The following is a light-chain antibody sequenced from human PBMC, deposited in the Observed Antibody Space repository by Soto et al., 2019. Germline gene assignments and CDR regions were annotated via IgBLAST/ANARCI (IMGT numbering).Light chain of an antibody. V-gene: IGKV3-11*01. Sequence: EIVLTQSPATLSLSPGERATLSCRASRSVSRYLAWYQQKPGQAPRLLVSDASNRATGIPARFSGSGSGTDIPLTISSLEPQDLAAYYCHRRNNRPFTFGPGTKVDIK. J-gene: IGKJ3*01. CDR1: RSVSRY. CDR2: DAS. CDR3: HRRNNRPFT.